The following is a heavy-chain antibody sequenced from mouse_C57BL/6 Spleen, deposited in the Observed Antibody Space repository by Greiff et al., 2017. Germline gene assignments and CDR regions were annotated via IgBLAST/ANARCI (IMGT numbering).Heavy chain of an antibody. V-gene: IGHV1-39*01. CDR2: INPNYGPT. Sequence: QLQESGPELVKPGASVKISCKASGYSFTDYNMNWVKQSNGKSLEWIGVINPNYGPTSYNQKLKGKATLTVDQSSSTAYMQLNSLTSEDSAVYYCARRLLRVGVFDYWGQGTTLTVAS. CDR1: GYSFTDYN. D-gene: IGHD1-1*01. J-gene: IGHJ2*01. CDR3: ARRLLRVGVFDY.